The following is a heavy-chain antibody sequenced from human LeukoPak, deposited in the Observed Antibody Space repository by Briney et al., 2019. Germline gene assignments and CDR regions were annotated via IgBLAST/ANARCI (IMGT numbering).Heavy chain of an antibody. V-gene: IGHV4-34*01. CDR2: INHSGST. CDR3: ARAPVSTAYLHYYSMDV. Sequence: PSETLSLTCTVSGGSINNYYWSWIRQPPGKGLEWIGEINHSGSTNYNPSLKSRVTISVDTSKNQFSLKLSSVTAADTAVYYCARAPVSTAYLHYYSMDVWGKGTMVTVSS. J-gene: IGHJ6*03. D-gene: IGHD3-16*01. CDR1: GGSINNYY.